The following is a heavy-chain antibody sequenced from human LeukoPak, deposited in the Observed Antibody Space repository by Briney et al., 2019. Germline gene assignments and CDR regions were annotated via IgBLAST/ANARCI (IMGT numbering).Heavy chain of an antibody. CDR3: ARRARDVSRKIENFAFDI. V-gene: IGHV4-59*08. J-gene: IGHJ3*02. D-gene: IGHD5-24*01. CDR1: GGSISSYY. CDR2: IYYSGST. Sequence: SETLSLTCTVSGGSISSYYWSWIRQPPGKGLEWIGYIYYSGSTNYNPSLKSRVTISVDPSKNQFSLKLSSVTAADTAVYYCARRARDVSRKIENFAFDIWGQGTMVTVSS.